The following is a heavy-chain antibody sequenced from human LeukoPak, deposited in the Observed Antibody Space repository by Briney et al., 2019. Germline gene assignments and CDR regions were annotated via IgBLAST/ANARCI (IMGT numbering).Heavy chain of an antibody. J-gene: IGHJ6*02. V-gene: IGHV4-34*01. CDR3: ARRGKYQLPYYGMDV. CDR1: GGSISSYY. Sequence: SETLSLTCTVSGGSISSYYWSWIRQPPGKGLEWIGEINHSGSTNYNPSLKSRVTISVDTSKNQFSLRLSSVTAADTAVYYCARRGKYQLPYYGMDVWGQGTTVTVSS. CDR2: INHSGST. D-gene: IGHD2-2*01.